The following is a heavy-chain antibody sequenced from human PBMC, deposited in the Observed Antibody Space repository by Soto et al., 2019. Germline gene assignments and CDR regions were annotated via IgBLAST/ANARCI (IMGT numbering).Heavy chain of an antibody. CDR1: GGSISSSNW. D-gene: IGHD3-22*01. Sequence: QVQLQESGPGLVKPSGTLSLTCAVSGGSISSSNWWSWVRQPPGKGLEWIGEIYHSGSTNYNPSLKSRVTISVDKSKNQFSLNLSSVTAADTAVYYCARGPYYYDSSGSEPYYYGMDVWGQGTTVTVSS. J-gene: IGHJ6*02. V-gene: IGHV4-4*02. CDR2: IYHSGST. CDR3: ARGPYYYDSSGSEPYYYGMDV.